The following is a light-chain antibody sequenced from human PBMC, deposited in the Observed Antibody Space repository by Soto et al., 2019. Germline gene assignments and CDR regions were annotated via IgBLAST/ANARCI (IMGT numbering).Light chain of an antibody. CDR1: QSLLHRNGYNY. Sequence: DIVVTQSPLSLPVTPGEPASITCRSSQSLLHRNGYNYLDWYLQRPGQSPQLLIYLGSNRASGVPDRFSGSGSGTDFTLEISSVEAEDVGIYYCMQLLHPPLTFGGGTKVDIK. V-gene: IGKV2-28*01. CDR2: LGS. J-gene: IGKJ4*01. CDR3: MQLLHPPLT.